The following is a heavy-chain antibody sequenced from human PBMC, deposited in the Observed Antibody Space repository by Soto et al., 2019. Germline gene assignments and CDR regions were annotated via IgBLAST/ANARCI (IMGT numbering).Heavy chain of an antibody. J-gene: IGHJ4*02. CDR2: ISYDGSNK. Sequence: GGSRLSCAASGFTFSSYGMHWVRQAPGKGLEWVAVISYDGSNKYYADSVKGRFTISRDNSKNTLYLQMNSLRAEDTAVYYCAKDLTGYWGQGTLVTVSS. CDR3: AKDLTGY. V-gene: IGHV3-30*18. CDR1: GFTFSSYG.